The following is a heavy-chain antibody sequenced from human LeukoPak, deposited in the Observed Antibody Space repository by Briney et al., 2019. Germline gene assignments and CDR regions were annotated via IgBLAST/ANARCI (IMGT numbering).Heavy chain of an antibody. CDR1: GYSFRSYW. V-gene: IGHV5-51*01. CDR2: IYPSDSAT. CDR3: ARSVGATPLDY. D-gene: IGHD1-26*01. Sequence: GASLKISCTGSGYSFRSYWIVWVRQMPGKGLEWMGIIYPSDSATTYSPSFQGQVTISADKSISTAYLQWSSLKASDTAVYYCARSVGATPLDYWGQGTLVTVSS. J-gene: IGHJ4*02.